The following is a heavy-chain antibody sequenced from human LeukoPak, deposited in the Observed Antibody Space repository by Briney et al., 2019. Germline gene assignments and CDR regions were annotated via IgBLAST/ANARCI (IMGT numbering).Heavy chain of an antibody. V-gene: IGHV3-21*04. J-gene: IGHJ6*02. CDR1: GFTFSSYS. Sequence: PGGSLRLSCAASGFTFSSYSMNWVRQAPGKGLEWVSSISSSSSYIYYADSVKGRFTISRDNAKNSLYLQMNSLRAEDTAVYYCARGGSSVLNIYYYYGMDVWGQGTTVTVSS. CDR3: ARGGSSVLNIYYYYGMDV. CDR2: ISSSSSYI. D-gene: IGHD6-13*01.